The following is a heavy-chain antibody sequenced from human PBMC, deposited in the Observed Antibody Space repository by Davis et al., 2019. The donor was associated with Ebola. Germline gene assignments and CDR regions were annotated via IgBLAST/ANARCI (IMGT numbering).Heavy chain of an antibody. J-gene: IGHJ4*02. CDR1: GYTFTSYY. V-gene: IGHV1-46*01. CDR3: ARSSGGSYAVYYFDY. CDR2: INPSGGST. Sequence: ASVKVSCKASGYTFTSYYMHWVRQAPGQGLEWMGIINPSGGSTSYAQKFQGRVTMTRDTSTSTVYMELSSLRSEDTAVYYCARSSGGSYAVYYFDYWGQGTLVTVSS. D-gene: IGHD2-15*01.